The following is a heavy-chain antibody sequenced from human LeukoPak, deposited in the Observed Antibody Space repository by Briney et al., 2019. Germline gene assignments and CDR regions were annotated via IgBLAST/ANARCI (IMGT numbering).Heavy chain of an antibody. CDR1: GFTFSSYG. D-gene: IGHD2-15*01. Sequence: GGSLRLSCAASGFTFSSYGMHWVRQAPGKGLEWVAFIRYDGSNKYYADSVKGRFTISRDNSKNTLYLQMNSLRAEYTAVYYCASRLGYCSGGSCFETPKADYWGQGTLVTVSS. V-gene: IGHV3-30*02. CDR3: ASRLGYCSGGSCFETPKADY. J-gene: IGHJ4*02. CDR2: IRYDGSNK.